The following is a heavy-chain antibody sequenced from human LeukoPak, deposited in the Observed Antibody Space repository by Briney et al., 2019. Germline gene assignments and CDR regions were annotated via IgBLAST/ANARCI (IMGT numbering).Heavy chain of an antibody. Sequence: SQTLSLTCAISGDSVSDNSVAWNWIRQSPSRGLEWPGRTYYRSKWYNDYAVSVKSRITIHPDTSKNQFSLQLNSVTSEDTAVYYCARDPWGVQAYRSRWFFDYWGQGTLVTVSS. D-gene: IGHD6-13*01. CDR2: TYYRSKWYN. CDR3: ARDPWGVQAYRSRWFFDY. J-gene: IGHJ4*02. CDR1: GDSVSDNSVA. V-gene: IGHV6-1*01.